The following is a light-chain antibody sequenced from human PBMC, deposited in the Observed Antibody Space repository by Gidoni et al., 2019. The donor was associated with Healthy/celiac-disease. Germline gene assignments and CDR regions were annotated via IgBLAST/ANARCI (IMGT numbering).Light chain of an antibody. Sequence: DIQMTQYPSSLSASVGDRVTITCRASQSISSYLNLYQQKPGKAPKLLIYAASSLQSGVPSRFSGSGSGTDFTLTISSLQPEDFATYYCQQSYSTLHTFGGGTKVEIK. CDR1: QSISSY. J-gene: IGKJ4*01. CDR3: QQSYSTLHT. V-gene: IGKV1-39*01. CDR2: AAS.